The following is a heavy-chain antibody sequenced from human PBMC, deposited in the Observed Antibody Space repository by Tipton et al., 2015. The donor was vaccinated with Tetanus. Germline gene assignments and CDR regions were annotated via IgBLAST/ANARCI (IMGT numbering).Heavy chain of an antibody. V-gene: IGHV3-30*03. J-gene: IGHJ5*01. CDR2: VSRDGNNI. Sequence: QVQLVQSGGGLVKPGGSLRLSCTASGYLFSSFDMHWVRQAPGKGLEWVAVVSRDGNNIQYGDSVKGRFTISRDNSKNNVYLHMSSLGSEDAAVYYCAASILLSRTDHLDSWGQGTLVTVSS. CDR1: GYLFSSFD. CDR3: AASILLSRTDHLDS. D-gene: IGHD3-9*01.